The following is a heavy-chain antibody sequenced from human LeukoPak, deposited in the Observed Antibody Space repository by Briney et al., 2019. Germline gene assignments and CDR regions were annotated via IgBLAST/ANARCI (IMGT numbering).Heavy chain of an antibody. CDR1: GFTFDDYA. V-gene: IGHV3-9*01. CDR3: AKDINGFAY. D-gene: IGHD2-8*01. CDR2: ISWNSGSI. J-gene: IGHJ4*02. Sequence: GGSLRLSCAASGFTFDDYAMHWVRQAPGKGLEWVSGISWNSGSIGYADSVKGRFTISRDNAKNSLYLQMNSLRVEDTALYYCAKDINGFAYWGQGTLVTVSS.